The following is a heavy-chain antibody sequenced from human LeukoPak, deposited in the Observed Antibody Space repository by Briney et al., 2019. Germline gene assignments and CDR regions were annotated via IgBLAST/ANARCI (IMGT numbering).Heavy chain of an antibody. CDR2: ILHDGGNK. CDR1: GCSFSSYG. J-gene: IGHJ3*02. V-gene: IGHV3-30*02. CDR3: AYDFPIVCAAGWAFDI. D-gene: IGHD2-15*01. Sequence: PGGSLRLSCAAAGCSFSSYGMCGVRQAPGEGVWRGAFILHDGGNKNYAASVKVRFTTSKDNSKNTLYLQMNSQRAETAAVYSCAYDFPIVCAAGWAFDIWGQGTMVTVSS.